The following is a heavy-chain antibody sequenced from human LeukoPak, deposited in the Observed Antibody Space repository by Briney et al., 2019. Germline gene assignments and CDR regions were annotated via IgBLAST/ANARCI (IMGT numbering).Heavy chain of an antibody. Sequence: GGSLRLSCAASGFTFSNYWMYWVRQAPGKGLVWVSRIKNDGSITTYADSVKGRFTISRDNAKDTLYLQMNGLRVDDTAVYYCARSPNTGWHEDYWGQGTLVTVSS. V-gene: IGHV3-74*03. CDR1: GFTFSNYW. J-gene: IGHJ4*02. CDR2: IKNDGSIT. CDR3: ARSPNTGWHEDY. D-gene: IGHD6-19*01.